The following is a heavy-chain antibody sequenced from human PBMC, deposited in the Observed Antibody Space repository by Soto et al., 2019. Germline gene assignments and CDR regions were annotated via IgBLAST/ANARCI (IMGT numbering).Heavy chain of an antibody. Sequence: GGSLRLSCAASGFTFSNAWMSWVRQAPGKGLEWVGRIKSKTDGGTTDYAAPVKGRFTISRDDSKNTLYLQMNSLKTEGTAVYYCIFLGEDSTYYYGMDVWGQGTTVTVSS. CDR1: GFTFSNAW. CDR2: IKSKTDGGTT. CDR3: IFLGEDSTYYYGMDV. J-gene: IGHJ6*02. V-gene: IGHV3-15*01.